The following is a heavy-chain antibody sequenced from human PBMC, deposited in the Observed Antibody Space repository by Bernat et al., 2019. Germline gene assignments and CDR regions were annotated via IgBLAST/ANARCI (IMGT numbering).Heavy chain of an antibody. CDR1: GFTFSYYG. CDR2: MSYDGSTQ. Sequence: QVHLVESGGGVVQPGRSLRLSCAASGFTFSYYGMHWVHQAPGKGLEWVSFMSYDGSTQYYADSVKGRFTISRDSSKNTLYLQLNSLRAEDTAMYYCAKDRRIAASLDSWGQGTLVTVSS. J-gene: IGHJ4*02. CDR3: AKDRRIAASLDS. V-gene: IGHV3-30*18. D-gene: IGHD6-25*01.